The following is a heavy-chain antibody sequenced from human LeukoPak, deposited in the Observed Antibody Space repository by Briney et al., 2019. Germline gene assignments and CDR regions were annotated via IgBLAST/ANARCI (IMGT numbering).Heavy chain of an antibody. Sequence: EASVKVFCEASGRTFSRYTISGVPQARTQGCEWMGRILPILGIEQYAEKLRGSVKINADNSTRRLYMALSSLRSEDTAVYYCARDGVCRYCSSTSCYSWFDRWGQGTLVTVSS. V-gene: IGHV1-69*04. CDR2: ILPILGIE. CDR3: ARDGVCRYCSSTSCYSWFDR. J-gene: IGHJ5*02. CDR1: GRTFSRYT. D-gene: IGHD2-2*02.